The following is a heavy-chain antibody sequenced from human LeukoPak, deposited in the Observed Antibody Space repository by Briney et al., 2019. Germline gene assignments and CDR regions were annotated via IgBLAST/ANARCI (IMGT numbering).Heavy chain of an antibody. Sequence: GASVKVSCKASGYTFTSYGISWVRQAPGQGLEWMGWISAYNGNTNYAQKLQGRVTMTTDTSTSTAYMELRSLGSDDTAVYYCARSCVAGYYDSLPCNDAFDIWGQGTMVTVSS. J-gene: IGHJ3*02. D-gene: IGHD3-22*01. V-gene: IGHV1-18*01. CDR3: ARSCVAGYYDSLPCNDAFDI. CDR2: ISAYNGNT. CDR1: GYTFTSYG.